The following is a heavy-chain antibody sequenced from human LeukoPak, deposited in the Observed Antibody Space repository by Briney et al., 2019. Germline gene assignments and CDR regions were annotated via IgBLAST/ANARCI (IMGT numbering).Heavy chain of an antibody. J-gene: IGHJ5*02. Sequence: SETLSLTCTVSGGSISSSSYYWGCIRQPPGKGLEWIGSIYYTGSAYYNPSLKSRVTISVDTSKNQFSLKLTSVTAADTAVYYCARDRGKDGTPAGYSSGWYWFDPWGQGTLVTVSS. CDR2: IYYTGSA. V-gene: IGHV4-39*07. CDR1: GGSISSSSYY. D-gene: IGHD6-19*01. CDR3: ARDRGKDGTPAGYSSGWYWFDP.